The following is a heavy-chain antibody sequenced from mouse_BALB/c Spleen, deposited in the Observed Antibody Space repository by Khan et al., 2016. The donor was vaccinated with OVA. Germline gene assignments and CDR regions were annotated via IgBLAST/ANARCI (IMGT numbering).Heavy chain of an antibody. CDR2: INPKNGGT. Sequence: VQLQESGPELVKPGASVKISCKTSGYTFPEYTVHWVKQSLGKSLDWIGVINPKNGGTAYNQKFKGKATLTVDKSSSTAYMEFRSLTSDDSAVYYCARDAGRYWGQGTSVTVAS. V-gene: IGHV1-18*01. J-gene: IGHJ4*01. D-gene: IGHD3-3*01. CDR1: GYTFPEYT. CDR3: ARDAGRY.